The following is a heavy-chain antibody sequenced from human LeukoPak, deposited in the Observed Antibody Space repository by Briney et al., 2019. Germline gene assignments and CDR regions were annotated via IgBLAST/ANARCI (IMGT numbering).Heavy chain of an antibody. CDR2: VYPGDSDT. D-gene: IGHD6-19*01. CDR3: ARLSRASSGNWFDP. J-gene: IGHJ5*02. V-gene: IGHV5-51*01. Sequence: GEPLKISCQGSGYRFTSHWIGCVRQMPGRGREWMGIVYPGDSDTRYSPSFQGQVTISADKSISTAQLQCRSLKASDTDMYYCARLSRASSGNWFDPWGKGTLVTVSS. CDR1: GYRFTSHW.